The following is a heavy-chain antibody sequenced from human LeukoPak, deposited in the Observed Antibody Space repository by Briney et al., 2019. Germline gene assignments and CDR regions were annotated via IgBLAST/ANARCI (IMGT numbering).Heavy chain of an antibody. D-gene: IGHD6-19*01. CDR2: LSSSSTYI. CDR3: ARDLNTGYSSGWYIDY. CDR1: GFTFSTYS. Sequence: GGSLRLSCAASGFTFSTYSMNWVRRAPGKGLKWVSSLSSSSTYIYYADSVKGRFTISRDNAKNSLYLQMNSLRAEDTAVYYCARDLNTGYSSGWYIDYWGQGTLVTVSS. V-gene: IGHV3-21*01. J-gene: IGHJ4*02.